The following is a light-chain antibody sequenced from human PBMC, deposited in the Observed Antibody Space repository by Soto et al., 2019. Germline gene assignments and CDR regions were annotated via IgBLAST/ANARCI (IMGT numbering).Light chain of an antibody. CDR2: SVS. CDR1: QSISRI. Sequence: DIQMTQSPSSLSASVGARVTITCRASQSISRILNWYQHKPGKAPELLMLSVSNLESGVPSRFSGSGSGTEVTLTITSLQAADFATDYGDQTYSTTHTFGRGTKVEIK. J-gene: IGKJ2*01. V-gene: IGKV1-39*01. CDR3: DQTYSTTHT.